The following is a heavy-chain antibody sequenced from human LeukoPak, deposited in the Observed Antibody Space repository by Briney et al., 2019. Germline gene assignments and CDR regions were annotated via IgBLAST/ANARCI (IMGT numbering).Heavy chain of an antibody. CDR2: LNHSGST. J-gene: IGHJ4*02. Sequence: SETLSLTCAVYAGSFSGYYWSWIRQPPGKGLEWIGELNHSGSTNYNPSLKSRVTISVDTSKNQFSLKLSSVTASDTAVYYCARGSPWFGPTDRPEQKYYFDCWGQGTLVTVSS. CDR1: AGSFSGYY. D-gene: IGHD3-10*01. V-gene: IGHV4-34*01. CDR3: ARGSPWFGPTDRPEQKYYFDC.